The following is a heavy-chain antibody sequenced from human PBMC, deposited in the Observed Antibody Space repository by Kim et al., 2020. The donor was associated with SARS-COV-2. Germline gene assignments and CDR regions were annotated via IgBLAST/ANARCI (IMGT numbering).Heavy chain of an antibody. CDR3: ARVRYYGSGSKGYYGMDV. D-gene: IGHD3-10*01. V-gene: IGHV3-74*01. J-gene: IGHJ6*02. Sequence: KGRFTISRDNAKNTLYLQMNSLRAEDTAVYYCARVRYYGSGSKGYYGMDVWGQGTTVTVSS.